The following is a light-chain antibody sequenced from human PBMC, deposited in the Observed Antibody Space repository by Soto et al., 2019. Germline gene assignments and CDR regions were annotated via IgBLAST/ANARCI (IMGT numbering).Light chain of an antibody. J-gene: IGKJ5*01. CDR1: QSVSSY. CDR3: QQYGSSPPSST. V-gene: IGKV3-20*01. CDR2: GAS. Sequence: EIVLTQSPATLSLSPGERATLSCRASQSVSSYLAWYQQKPGQAPRLLIYGASNRATDIPDRFSGRGSGTDFTLTTSRLEPEDFAVYYCQQYGSSPPSSTFGQGTRLEIK.